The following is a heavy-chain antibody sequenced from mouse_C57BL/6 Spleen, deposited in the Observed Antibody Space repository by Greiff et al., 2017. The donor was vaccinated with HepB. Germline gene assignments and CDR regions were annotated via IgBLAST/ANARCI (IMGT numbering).Heavy chain of an antibody. Sequence: QVQLQQPGAELVKPGASVKLSCKASGYTFTSYWMHWVKQRPGQCLEWIGMIHPNSGSTNYNEKFKSKATLTVDKSSSTAYMQLSSLTSEDSAVYCCASPLGRDYAMDYWGQGTSVTVSS. V-gene: IGHV1-64*01. CDR3: ASPLGRDYAMDY. J-gene: IGHJ4*01. CDR2: IHPNSGST. CDR1: GYTFTSYW. D-gene: IGHD4-1*01.